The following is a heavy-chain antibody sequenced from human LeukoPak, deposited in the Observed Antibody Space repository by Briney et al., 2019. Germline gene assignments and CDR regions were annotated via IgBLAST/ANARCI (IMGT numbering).Heavy chain of an antibody. Sequence: SSETLSLTCTVSDVSITNYYWRWIPQPPGQGLEGIGHIYYSGSTNYNPSLKSRVTISLDTSKKQFSLNLSSVTAADTAVYYCARAYYDILTGYEGDAFDIWGQGTMVTVSS. CDR3: ARAYYDILTGYEGDAFDI. CDR2: IYYSGST. V-gene: IGHV4-59*01. CDR1: DVSITNYY. J-gene: IGHJ3*02. D-gene: IGHD3-9*01.